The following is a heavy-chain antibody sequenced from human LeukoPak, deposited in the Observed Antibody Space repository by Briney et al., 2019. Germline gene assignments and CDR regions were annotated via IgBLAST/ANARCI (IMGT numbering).Heavy chain of an antibody. V-gene: IGHV3-21*04. J-gene: IGHJ1*01. CDR3: AKGGEQVTWNFQN. CDR1: GFMFISYN. Sequence: GGSLRLSCAASGFMFISYNMNWVRQAPGKGLEGVALISSGSRSIYYADSVKGRFTISRDNAKNSLYLQMNSLRAEDTAVYYCAKGGEQVTWNFQNWGQGTLVTVSS. CDR2: ISSGSRSI. D-gene: IGHD1/OR15-1a*01.